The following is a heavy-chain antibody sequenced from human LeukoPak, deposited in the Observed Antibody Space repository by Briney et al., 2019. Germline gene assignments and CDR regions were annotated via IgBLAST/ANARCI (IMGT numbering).Heavy chain of an antibody. CDR3: AKADQIDTMIVRRLGYYFDY. J-gene: IGHJ4*02. CDR1: GFTFSSYA. Sequence: PGGSLRLSCAASGFTFSSYAMSWVRQAPGKGLEWVSAISGSGGSTYYADSVKGRFTISRDNSKNTLYLQMNSLRAEDTAVYYCAKADQIDTMIVRRLGYYFDYWGQGTLVTVSS. V-gene: IGHV3-23*01. CDR2: ISGSGGST. D-gene: IGHD3-22*01.